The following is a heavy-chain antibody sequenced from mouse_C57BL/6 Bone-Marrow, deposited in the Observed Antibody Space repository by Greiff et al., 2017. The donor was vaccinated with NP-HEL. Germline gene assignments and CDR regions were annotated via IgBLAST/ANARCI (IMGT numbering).Heavy chain of an antibody. Sequence: QVQLQQSGPELARPWASVKISCQAFYTFSRRVHFAIRDTNYWMQWVKQRPGQGLEWIGAIYPGNGDTSYNQKFKGKATLTADKSSSTAYMQLSSLTSEDSAVYYCACRDGYYEEYFDVWGTGTTVTVSS. V-gene: IGHV1-87*01. CDR1: YTFSRRVH. J-gene: IGHJ1*03. CDR2: GQGLEWIG. CDR3: SEDSAVYYCACRDGYYEEYFDV. D-gene: IGHD2-3*01.